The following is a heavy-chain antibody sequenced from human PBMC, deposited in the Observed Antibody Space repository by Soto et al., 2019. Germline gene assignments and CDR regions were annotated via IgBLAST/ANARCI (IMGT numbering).Heavy chain of an antibody. D-gene: IGHD1-1*01. Sequence: GGSLRLSCAASGFAFSNAWMNWVRQAPGKGLEWVGRIKSKTDGGTTDYAAPVKGRFTISRDDSKNTLYLQMNSLKTEDTAVYYCTTLVCEFSAAGTPLCYWGQGTLVTVSS. V-gene: IGHV3-15*07. CDR1: GFAFSNAW. CDR2: IKSKTDGGTT. CDR3: TTLVCEFSAAGTPLCY. J-gene: IGHJ4*02.